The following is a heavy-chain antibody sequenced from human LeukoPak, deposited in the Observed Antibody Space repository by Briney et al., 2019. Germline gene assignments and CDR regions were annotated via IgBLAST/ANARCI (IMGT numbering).Heavy chain of an antibody. CDR1: GFTFDDYA. J-gene: IGHJ4*02. CDR3: ARDRYSGYAFDY. Sequence: GRSLRLSCAASGFTFDDYAMHWVRQAPGKGLEWVSGISWNSGSIGYADSVKGRFTISRDNAKNSLYLQMNSLRAEDTAVYYCARDRYSGYAFDYWGQGTLVTVSS. V-gene: IGHV3-9*01. CDR2: ISWNSGSI. D-gene: IGHD5-12*01.